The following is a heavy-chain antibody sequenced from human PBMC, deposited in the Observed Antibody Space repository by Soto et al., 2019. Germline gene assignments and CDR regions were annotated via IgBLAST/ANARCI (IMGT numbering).Heavy chain of an antibody. CDR2: IYPGDSET. D-gene: IGHD6-19*01. Sequence: GESLKISCKGSGYSCTSYWFGWVRQMPGKGLEWMGIIYPGDSETRYSPSFQGRVIISADRSISTAYLQWSSLKASDTATYYCARQKGIAVSGTGYYGMDVWGQGTTVTVSS. CDR1: GYSCTSYW. CDR3: ARQKGIAVSGTGYYGMDV. J-gene: IGHJ6*02. V-gene: IGHV5-51*01.